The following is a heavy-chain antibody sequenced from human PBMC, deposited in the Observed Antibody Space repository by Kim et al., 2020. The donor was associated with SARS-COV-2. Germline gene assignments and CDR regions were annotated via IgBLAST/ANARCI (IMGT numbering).Heavy chain of an antibody. J-gene: IGHJ6*02. V-gene: IGHV1-3*01. Sequence: FQGRVTITRDTSASTAYMELSSLRSEDTAVYYCARESGYPYYYYYGMDVWGQGTTVTVSS. D-gene: IGHD3-22*01. CDR3: ARESGYPYYYYYGMDV.